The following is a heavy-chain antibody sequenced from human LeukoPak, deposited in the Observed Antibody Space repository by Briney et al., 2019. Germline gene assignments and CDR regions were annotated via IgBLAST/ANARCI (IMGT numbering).Heavy chain of an antibody. D-gene: IGHD5-18*01. Sequence: GASVKVSCKASGYTFTSYGISRVRQAPGQGLEWMGWISAYNGNTNYAQKLQGRVTMTTDTSTSTAYMELRSLRSDDTAVYYCARGMSIRLWSHFDYWGQGTLSPSPQ. CDR2: ISAYNGNT. CDR1: GYTFTSYG. CDR3: ARGMSIRLWSHFDY. J-gene: IGHJ4*02. V-gene: IGHV1-18*01.